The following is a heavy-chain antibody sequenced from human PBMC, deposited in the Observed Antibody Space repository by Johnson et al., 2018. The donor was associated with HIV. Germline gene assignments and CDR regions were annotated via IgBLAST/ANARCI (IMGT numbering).Heavy chain of an antibody. CDR2: IWDDGSNK. CDR3: AREMNAGNDAFDI. Sequence: QVQLVESGGGVVQPGRSLRLSCAASGFTFSSYGMHWVRQAPGKGLEWVAVIWDDGSNKYYADSVKGRFTISRDNSKNTLYLQMNSLRAEDTAMYYCAREMNAGNDAFDIWGQGTMVTVSS. CDR1: GFTFSSYG. V-gene: IGHV3-33*01. J-gene: IGHJ3*02.